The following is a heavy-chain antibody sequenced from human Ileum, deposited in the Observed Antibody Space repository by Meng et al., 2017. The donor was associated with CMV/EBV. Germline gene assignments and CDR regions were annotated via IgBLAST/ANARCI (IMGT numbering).Heavy chain of an antibody. CDR2: IDSSDRT. V-gene: IGHV3-23*01. Sequence: GESLKISCAASGFTFSSFAMTWVRQAPGKGLEWVSTIDSSDRTYYADSVKGRFTISRDNSKNTLHLQMNSLRAEDTAAYYCAKSLVDTAMDLDEWSQETLVTVSS. CDR3: AKSLVDTAMDLDE. CDR1: GFTFSSFA. D-gene: IGHD5-18*01. J-gene: IGHJ4*02.